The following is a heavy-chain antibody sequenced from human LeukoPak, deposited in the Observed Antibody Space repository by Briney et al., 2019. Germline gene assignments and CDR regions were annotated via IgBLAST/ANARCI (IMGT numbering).Heavy chain of an antibody. J-gene: IGHJ5*01. D-gene: IGHD3-16*01. CDR2: INSDGTTT. CDR1: GFTLWGYW. V-gene: IGHV3-74*01. Sequence: GGSLRLSCAASGFTLWGYWMQWVRQAPGKGLVWVSDINSDGTTTRYADSVKGRFTYSRDNAKNTFFLQMNSLRVDDTAVYYSARDHIGCFDSWGQGTLVAVSS. CDR3: ARDHIGCFDS.